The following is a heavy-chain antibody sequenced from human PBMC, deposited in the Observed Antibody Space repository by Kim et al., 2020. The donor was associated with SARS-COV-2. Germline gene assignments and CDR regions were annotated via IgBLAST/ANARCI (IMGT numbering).Heavy chain of an antibody. J-gene: IGHJ3*02. Sequence: ASVKVSCKASGYTFTGYYMHWVRQAPGQGLEGMGRINPNSGGTNYAQKFQGRVTMTRDTSISTAYMELSRLRSDDTAVYYCATHYYDSSQMAFDIWGQGTMVTVSS. CDR3: ATHYYDSSQMAFDI. CDR2: INPNSGGT. V-gene: IGHV1-2*06. D-gene: IGHD3-22*01. CDR1: GYTFTGYY.